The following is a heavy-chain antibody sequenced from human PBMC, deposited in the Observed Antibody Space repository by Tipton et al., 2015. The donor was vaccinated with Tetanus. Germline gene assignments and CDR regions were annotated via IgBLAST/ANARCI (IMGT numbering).Heavy chain of an antibody. J-gene: IGHJ6*02. V-gene: IGHV3-7*01. CDR3: VRRWFGTQYYFGMDV. D-gene: IGHD2/OR15-2a*01. Sequence: SLRLSCEASGFTFSSHWMSWVRQVPGKGLEWVANIDQDGGAEFYVDSVKGRFTISRDNSKNSLSLQMNSLRADDTAVYYCVRRWFGTQYYFGMDVWGQGTTVSVSS. CDR2: IDQDGGAE. CDR1: GFTFSSHW.